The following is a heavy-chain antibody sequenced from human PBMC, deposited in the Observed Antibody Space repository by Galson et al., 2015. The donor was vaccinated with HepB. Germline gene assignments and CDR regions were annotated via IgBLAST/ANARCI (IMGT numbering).Heavy chain of an antibody. CDR2: IYSGGST. V-gene: IGHV3-66*02. Sequence: SLRLSCAASGFTVSSNYMSWVRQAPGKGLEWVSVIYSGGSTYYADSVKGRFTISRDNSKNTLYLQMNSLRAEDTAVYYCARDTDYYDSSGYYYFDYWGQGTLVTVSS. CDR3: ARDTDYYDSSGYYYFDY. CDR1: GFTVSSNY. D-gene: IGHD3-22*01. J-gene: IGHJ4*02.